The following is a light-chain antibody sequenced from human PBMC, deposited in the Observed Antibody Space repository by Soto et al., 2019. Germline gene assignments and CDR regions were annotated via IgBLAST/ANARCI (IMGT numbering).Light chain of an antibody. Sequence: QSVLTQPPSASGSPGQSVTISCTGTSSDVGGYNYVSWYQQHPDKAPKLMIYEVSKRPSGVPDRFSGSKSGNTASLTVSGLQAEDEADYYCSSYGGSNNLLFGGGTKVTVL. J-gene: IGLJ2*01. CDR1: SSDVGGYNY. CDR2: EVS. CDR3: SSYGGSNNLL. V-gene: IGLV2-8*01.